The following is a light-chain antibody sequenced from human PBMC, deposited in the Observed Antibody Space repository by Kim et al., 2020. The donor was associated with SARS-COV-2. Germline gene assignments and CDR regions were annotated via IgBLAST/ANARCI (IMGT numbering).Light chain of an antibody. CDR1: QTVSRTF. CDR2: GAS. CDR3: QQCYNSPFT. V-gene: IGKV3-20*01. Sequence: LFPGERATLPCRSSQTVSRTFLGWYQQRPGQAPRLLIYGASNRATGIPDRFSGSGSGTDFTLTISRLEPEDSAVYYCQQCYNSPFTFGQGTKLEI. J-gene: IGKJ2*01.